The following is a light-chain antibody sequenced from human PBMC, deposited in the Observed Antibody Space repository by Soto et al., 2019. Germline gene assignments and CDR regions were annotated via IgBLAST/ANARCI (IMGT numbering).Light chain of an antibody. J-gene: IGLJ2*01. Sequence: QSVLTQPPSVSGAPGQTVTISCTGSSSNIGAGYDVHWYQQLPGTAPKLVIYDNNNRPSGVPDRFSGSKSGTSASLAITGHQAEDEADYYCHSFDHTMSGSMVFGGGTKVTVL. CDR3: HSFDHTMSGSMV. V-gene: IGLV1-40*01. CDR1: SSNIGAGYD. CDR2: DNN.